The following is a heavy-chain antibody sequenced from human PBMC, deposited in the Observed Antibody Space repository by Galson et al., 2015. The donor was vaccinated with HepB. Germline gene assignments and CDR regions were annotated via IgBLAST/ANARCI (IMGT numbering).Heavy chain of an antibody. CDR3: ARIGLGSTYYDILTGYGDDY. Sequence: SVKVSCKASGYTFTSYYMHWVRRAPGQGLEWMGIINPSGGSTSYAQKFQGRVTMTRDTSTSTVYMELSSLRSEDTAVYYCARIGLGSTYYDILTGYGDDYWGQGTLVTVSS. J-gene: IGHJ4*02. V-gene: IGHV1-46*01. D-gene: IGHD3-9*01. CDR2: INPSGGST. CDR1: GYTFTSYY.